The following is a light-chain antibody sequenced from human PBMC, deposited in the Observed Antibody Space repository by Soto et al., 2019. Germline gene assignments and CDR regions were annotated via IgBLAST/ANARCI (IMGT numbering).Light chain of an antibody. CDR2: GVS. CDR3: QQYGSSPR. Sequence: EIVLTQSTGTLSLSPGERATLSCRASQSVSSSYLAWYQQKPGQAPRLLIYGVSSRATGIPDRFSGSGSGTDFTLTISRLEPEDFAVYYCQQYGSSPRFGQGTKLEIK. V-gene: IGKV3-20*01. J-gene: IGKJ2*01. CDR1: QSVSSSY.